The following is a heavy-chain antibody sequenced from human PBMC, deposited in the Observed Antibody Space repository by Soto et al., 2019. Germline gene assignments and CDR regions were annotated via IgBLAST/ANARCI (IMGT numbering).Heavy chain of an antibody. CDR1: GDTFYFYS. J-gene: IGHJ4*02. V-gene: IGHV1-69*02. D-gene: IGHD3-10*01. Sequence: QVQLVQSGADVQRPGSSVRVSCKASGDTFYFYSINWVRQAPGLGLQWMGRINPILSMSNHAPRFQGRVTMTADKSTSTAYMELSSLRSEDTAMYYCATSYGSGYRAFDSWGQGALVTVSS. CDR2: INPILSMS. CDR3: ATSYGSGYRAFDS.